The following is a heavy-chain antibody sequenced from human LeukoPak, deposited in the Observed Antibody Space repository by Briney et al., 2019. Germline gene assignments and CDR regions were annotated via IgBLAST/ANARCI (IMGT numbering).Heavy chain of an antibody. CDR1: GFTFSSYA. CDR3: AKSEQWLVHPDFDY. J-gene: IGHJ4*02. V-gene: IGHV3-23*01. D-gene: IGHD6-19*01. Sequence: PGGSLRLSCAASGFTFSSYAMSWVRQAPGKGLEWASAISGSGGSTYYADSVKGRFTISRDNSKNTLYLQMNSLRAEDTAVYYCAKSEQWLVHPDFDYWGQGTLVTVSS. CDR2: ISGSGGST.